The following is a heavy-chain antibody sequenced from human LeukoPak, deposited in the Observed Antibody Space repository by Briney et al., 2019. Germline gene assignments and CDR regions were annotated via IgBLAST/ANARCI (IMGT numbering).Heavy chain of an antibody. CDR2: ISYDGSNK. J-gene: IGHJ4*02. CDR3: AKDLITMISLVDH. D-gene: IGHD3-22*01. CDR1: GLTFSSYG. Sequence: GSLRLSCAASGLTFSSYGMHWVRQAPGQGVEWVAIISYDGSNKYYADSVKDRFTISRDNSKNTLSLQINSLRADDTAVYYCAKDLITMISLVDHWGQGTLVSVSS. V-gene: IGHV3-30*18.